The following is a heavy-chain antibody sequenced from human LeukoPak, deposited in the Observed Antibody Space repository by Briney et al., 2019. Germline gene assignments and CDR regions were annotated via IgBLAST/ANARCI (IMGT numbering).Heavy chain of an antibody. J-gene: IGHJ3*02. CDR3: ARAPFGDI. Sequence: GGSLRLSCAASGFTFSSYWMSWVRQAPGKGQEWVAVISYDGSNKYYADSVKGRFTISRDNSKNTLYLQMNSLRAEDTAVYYCARAPFGDIWGQGTMVTVSS. CDR1: GFTFSSYW. D-gene: IGHD3-3*01. CDR2: ISYDGSNK. V-gene: IGHV3-30*03.